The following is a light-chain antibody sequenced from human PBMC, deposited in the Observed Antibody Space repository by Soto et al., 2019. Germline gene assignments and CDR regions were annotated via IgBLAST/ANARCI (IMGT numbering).Light chain of an antibody. CDR1: SSDVGGYNH. V-gene: IGLV2-11*01. J-gene: IGLJ2*01. Sequence: QSALSQPRSVSGSPGQSVTISCTGSSSDVGGYNHVSWYQHHPGKAPKLIIFEVSNRPSGVSDRFSGFKSANTAYLTISGVQPEDEADYHCSSYTTIKTVVFGGGTKLTVL. CDR2: EVS. CDR3: SSYTTIKTVV.